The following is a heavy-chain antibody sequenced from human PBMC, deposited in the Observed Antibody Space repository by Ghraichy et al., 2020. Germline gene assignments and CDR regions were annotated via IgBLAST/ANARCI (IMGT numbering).Heavy chain of an antibody. J-gene: IGHJ6*02. D-gene: IGHD3-3*01. CDR2: INPNSGGT. CDR1: GYTFTGYY. Sequence: ASVKVSCKASGYTFTGYYMHWVRQAPGQGLEWMGWINPNSGGTNYAQKFQGRVTMTRDTSISTAYMELSRLRSDDTAVYYCAKARAHYDFWSGYSYGMDVWGQGTTVTVSS. CDR3: AKARAHYDFWSGYSYGMDV. V-gene: IGHV1-2*02.